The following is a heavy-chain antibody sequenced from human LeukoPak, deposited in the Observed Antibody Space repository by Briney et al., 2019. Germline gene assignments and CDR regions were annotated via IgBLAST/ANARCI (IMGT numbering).Heavy chain of an antibody. CDR1: GASISTGVYS. Sequence: PSDTLSLTCAVSGASISTGVYSGSWIRQPRGKGLEWIGYIYSSGSTSYNPYLKNRVTISVATSKNQFSLKLSSVTAADTAVYYCARVYFRFGYYYFDYWGQGTLVTVSS. V-gene: IGHV4-30-4*07. CDR2: IYSSGST. CDR3: ARVYFRFGYYYFDY. D-gene: IGHD3-16*01. J-gene: IGHJ4*02.